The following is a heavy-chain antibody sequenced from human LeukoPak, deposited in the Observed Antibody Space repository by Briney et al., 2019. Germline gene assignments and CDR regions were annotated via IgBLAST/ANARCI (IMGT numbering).Heavy chain of an antibody. J-gene: IGHJ4*02. V-gene: IGHV4-4*03. CDR2: VHLSGAT. CDR1: GGSIMTTNW. Sequence: PETLSLTCDVSGGSIMTTNWWSWVRQPPNKGLEWIGEVHLSGATNYNPSLESRVIMSIDTSRNYLSLELTSVTAADTAMYYCTRESGAFCPFGFWGQGTLVTVSS. CDR3: TRESGAFCPFGF. D-gene: IGHD1-26*01.